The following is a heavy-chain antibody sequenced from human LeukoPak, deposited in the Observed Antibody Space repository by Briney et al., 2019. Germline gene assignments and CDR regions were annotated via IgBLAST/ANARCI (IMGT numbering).Heavy chain of an antibody. CDR1: GFTSSSYE. V-gene: IGHV3-48*03. CDR2: ISGSGSTI. CDR3: ARLYSSSSGLRASDY. D-gene: IGHD6-6*01. Sequence: PGGSLRLSCAASGFTSSSYEMNWVRQAPGKGLEWASYISGSGSTIYYADSVKGRFTISRDNAKNSLYLQMNSLRAEDTAVYYCARLYSSSSGLRASDYWGQGTLVTVSS. J-gene: IGHJ4*02.